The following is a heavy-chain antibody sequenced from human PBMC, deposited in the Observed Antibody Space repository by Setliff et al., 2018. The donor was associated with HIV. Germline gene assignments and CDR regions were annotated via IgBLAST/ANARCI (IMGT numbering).Heavy chain of an antibody. CDR3: ARDKRAFDI. V-gene: IGHV4-59*01. CDR2: IYYSGST. Sequence: SETLSLTCTVSGASISSYYWSWIRQPPGKGLEWIGFIYYSGSTNYNPSLKSRVTISVDTSKNQFSLKLTSVTAADTAVYYCARDKRAFDIWGQGTMVTV. J-gene: IGHJ3*02. CDR1: GASISSYY.